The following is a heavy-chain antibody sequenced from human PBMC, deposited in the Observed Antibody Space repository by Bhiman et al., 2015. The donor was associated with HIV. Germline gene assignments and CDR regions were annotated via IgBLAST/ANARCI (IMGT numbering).Heavy chain of an antibody. Sequence: EVELVESGGGLVQPGGSLRLSCAASGFTFTSYSMNWVRQAPGKGLEWVSYISSSSGTIYYADSVKGRFTISRDNTKNSLYLQMNSLRAEDTAVYYCARAFERSGSSKWLAFDIWGQG. V-gene: IGHV3-48*01. CDR3: ARAFERSGSSKWLAFDI. D-gene: IGHD6-6*01. J-gene: IGHJ3*02. CDR2: ISSSSGTI. CDR1: GFTFTSYS.